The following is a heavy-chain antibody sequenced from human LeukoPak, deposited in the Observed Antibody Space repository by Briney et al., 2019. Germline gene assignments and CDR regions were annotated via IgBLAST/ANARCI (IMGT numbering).Heavy chain of an antibody. J-gene: IGHJ4*02. CDR1: GYTFTSYG. V-gene: IGHV1-18*01. CDR3: ARIPSPGYYYGSGAIDY. CDR2: ISAYNGNK. Sequence: ASVTVSCKASGYTFTSYGISWVRQAPGQGLEWMGWISAYNGNKNYAQKLQGRVTMTTDTSTSTAYMELRSLRSDDTAVYYCARIPSPGYYYGSGAIDYWGQGTLVTVSS. D-gene: IGHD3-10*01.